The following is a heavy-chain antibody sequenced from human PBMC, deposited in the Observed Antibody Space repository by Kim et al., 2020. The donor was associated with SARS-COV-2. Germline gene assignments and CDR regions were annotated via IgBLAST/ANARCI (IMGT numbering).Heavy chain of an antibody. J-gene: IGHJ6*02. CDR3: ANSRGYCSSTSCYDEDYYYYGMDV. Sequence: GESLKISCKGSGYSFTSYWISWVRQMPGKGLEWMGRIDPSDSYTNYSPSFQGHVTISADKSISTAYLQWSSLKASDTAMYYCANSRGYCSSTSCYDEDYYYYGMDVWGQGTTVTVSS. CDR2: IDPSDSYT. V-gene: IGHV5-10-1*01. D-gene: IGHD2-2*01. CDR1: GYSFTSYW.